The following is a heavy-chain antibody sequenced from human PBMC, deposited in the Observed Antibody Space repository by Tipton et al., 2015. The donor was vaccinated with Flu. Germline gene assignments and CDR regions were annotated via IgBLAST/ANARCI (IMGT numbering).Heavy chain of an antibody. CDR2: INHSGST. Sequence: TLSLTCAVYGGSFSGYYWSWIRQPPGKGLEWIGEINHSGSTNYNPSLKSRVTISVDTSKNQFSLKLSSVTAADTAVYYCVRGRSIAARPAYYYYYYMDVWGKGTTVTVSS. J-gene: IGHJ6*03. D-gene: IGHD6-6*01. CDR1: GGSFSGYY. V-gene: IGHV4-34*01. CDR3: VRGRSIAARPAYYYYYYMDV.